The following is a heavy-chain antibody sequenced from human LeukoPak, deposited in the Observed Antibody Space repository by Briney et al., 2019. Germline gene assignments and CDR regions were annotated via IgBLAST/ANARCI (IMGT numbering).Heavy chain of an antibody. CDR2: IYYSGST. CDR1: GGSISSSSYY. D-gene: IGHD3-3*01. V-gene: IGHV4-39*01. J-gene: IGHJ3*02. Sequence: SETLSLTCTVSGGSISSSSYYWGWIRQPPGKGLEWIGSIYYSGSTYYNPSLKSRVTISVDTSKNQFSLRLSSVTAADTAVYYCARTSHGTYYDFLIDIWGQGTMVTVSS. CDR3: ARTSHGTYYDFLIDI.